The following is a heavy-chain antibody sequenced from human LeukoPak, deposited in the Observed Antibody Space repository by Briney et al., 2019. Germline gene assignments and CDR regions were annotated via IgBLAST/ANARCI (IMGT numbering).Heavy chain of an antibody. J-gene: IGHJ6*04. CDR1: GGSFSGYY. D-gene: IGHD2-15*01. CDR3: ARGLSARRVVVAVRGGMDV. CDR2: INHSGST. V-gene: IGHV4-34*01. Sequence: PSETLSLTCAVYGGSFSGYYWSWIRQPPGKGLEWIGEINHSGSTNYNPSLKSRVTISVDTSKNQFSLKLSSVTAADTAVYYCARGLSARRVVVAVRGGMDVWGKGATVTVSS.